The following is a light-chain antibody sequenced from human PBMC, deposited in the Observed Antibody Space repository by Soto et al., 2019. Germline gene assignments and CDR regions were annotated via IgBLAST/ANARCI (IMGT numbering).Light chain of an antibody. Sequence: EIVLTQSPGTLSLSPGERATLFCRASQSLSSTYLAWYQQRPGQAPRLLIFGASNRATGIPDRFRGSGSGTDFTRTISRLAPGDFAVYYCQRYGSSSLSFGGGTRVES. CDR3: QRYGSSSLS. CDR1: QSLSSTY. CDR2: GAS. V-gene: IGKV3-20*01. J-gene: IGKJ4*01.